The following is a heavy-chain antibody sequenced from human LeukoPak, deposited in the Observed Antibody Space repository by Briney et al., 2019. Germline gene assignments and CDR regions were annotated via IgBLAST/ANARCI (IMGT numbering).Heavy chain of an antibody. D-gene: IGHD6-13*01. CDR2: INPNSGGT. J-gene: IGHJ3*02. CDR1: GYTFTGYY. CDR3: AAEDQPSSWYGSDAFDI. Sequence: ASVKVSCKASGYTFTGYYMHWVRQAPGQGLEWMGWINPNSGGTNYAQKFQGRVTMTRDTSISTAYMELSRLRSDDTAVYYCAAEDQPSSWYGSDAFDIWGQGTMVTVSS. V-gene: IGHV1-2*02.